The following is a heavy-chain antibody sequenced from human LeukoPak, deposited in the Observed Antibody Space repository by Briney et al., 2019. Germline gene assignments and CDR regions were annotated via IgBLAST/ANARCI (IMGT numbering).Heavy chain of an antibody. Sequence: SETLSLTCTVSGGSISSYYWSWIRQPPGKGLEWIGYIYYSGSTSYNPSLKSRVTISVDTSKNQFSLKLSSVTAADTAVYYCARVEISRGTSAFDIWGQGTMVTVSS. J-gene: IGHJ3*02. D-gene: IGHD1-14*01. CDR1: GGSISSYY. CDR3: ARVEISRGTSAFDI. V-gene: IGHV4-59*01. CDR2: IYYSGST.